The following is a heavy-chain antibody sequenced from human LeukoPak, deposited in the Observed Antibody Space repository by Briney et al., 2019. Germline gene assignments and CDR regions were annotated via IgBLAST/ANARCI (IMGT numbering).Heavy chain of an antibody. CDR1: GGSISSYY. J-gene: IGHJ5*02. CDR2: IYTSGST. D-gene: IGHD2-15*01. V-gene: IGHV4-4*09. CDR3: ARHPRPAGWFDP. Sequence: SETLSLTCTVSGGSISSYYWSWIRQPPGKGLEWIGYIYTSGSTNYNPSLKSRVTISVDTSKNQFSLKLSSVTAADTAVYYCARHPRPAGWFDPWGQGTLVSVSS.